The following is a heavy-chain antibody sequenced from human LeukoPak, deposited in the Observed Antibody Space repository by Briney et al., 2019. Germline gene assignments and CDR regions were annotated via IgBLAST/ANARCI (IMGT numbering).Heavy chain of an antibody. CDR2: ISAYNGNT. CDR3: ARVFIRFGERGAFDI. CDR1: GYTFTSYG. V-gene: IGHV1-18*01. Sequence: RASVKVSCKASGYTFTSYGISWVRQAPGQGLEWMGWISAYNGNTNYAQKLQGRVTMTTDTSTSTAYMELRSLRSDDTAVYYCARVFIRFGERGAFDIWGQGTMVTVSS. D-gene: IGHD3-10*01. J-gene: IGHJ3*02.